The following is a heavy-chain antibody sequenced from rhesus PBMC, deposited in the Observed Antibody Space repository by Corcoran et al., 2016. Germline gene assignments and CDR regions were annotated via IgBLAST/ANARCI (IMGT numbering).Heavy chain of an antibody. J-gene: IGHJ4*01. Sequence: EVQLVQSGAEVKRPGESLRITCQTSVYIFISYWIGWVGRMPGEGPEWMGRIYPDNSDTHYSPSFQGQVTILVDKSINTAYLQWSTLKASDSATYYCVRGKTAGHFDFWGQGVPVTVSS. CDR2: IYPDNSDT. CDR1: VYIFISYW. V-gene: IGHV5-2*01. CDR3: VRGKTAGHFDF. D-gene: IGHD1-1*01.